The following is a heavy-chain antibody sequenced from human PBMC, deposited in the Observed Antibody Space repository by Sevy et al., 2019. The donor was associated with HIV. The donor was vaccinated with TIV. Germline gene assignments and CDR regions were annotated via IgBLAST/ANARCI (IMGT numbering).Heavy chain of an antibody. Sequence: SETLSLTCTVSGGSISSYYWSWIRQPAGKGLEWIGRIYTSGSTNHNPSLKSRVTMSVDTSKNQFSLKLSSVTAADTAVYYCAREVERTLYPNWFDPWGQGTLVTVSS. D-gene: IGHD1-1*01. CDR3: AREVERTLYPNWFDP. V-gene: IGHV4-4*07. CDR1: GGSISSYY. J-gene: IGHJ5*02. CDR2: IYTSGST.